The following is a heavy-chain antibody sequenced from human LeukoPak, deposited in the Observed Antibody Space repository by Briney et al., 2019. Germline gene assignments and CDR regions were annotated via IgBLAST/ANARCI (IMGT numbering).Heavy chain of an antibody. CDR3: ARAVSEYTYGTRFDY. CDR2: LYYTGTT. J-gene: IGHJ4*02. V-gene: IGHV4-59*01. D-gene: IGHD5-18*01. Sequence: SETLSLTCSVSGGYINSYYWSWIRQPPGKGLEWIGNLYYTGTTSYNPSLKSRVTISADTSKTQFPLNINSVTAADTAVYFCARAVSEYTYGTRFDYWGPGTLVAVSS. CDR1: GGYINSYY.